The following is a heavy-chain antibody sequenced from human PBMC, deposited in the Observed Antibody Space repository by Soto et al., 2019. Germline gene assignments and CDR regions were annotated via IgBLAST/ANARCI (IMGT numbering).Heavy chain of an antibody. CDR2: ISAYNGNT. Sequence: GASVKVSCKASGYTFTSYGISWGRQAPGQGLEWMGWISAYNGNTNYAQKLQGRGTMTTDTSTSTAYMELRSLRSDDTAVYYCARVVDYDILTGWFDPWGQGTLVTVSS. V-gene: IGHV1-18*01. CDR3: ARVVDYDILTGWFDP. CDR1: GYTFTSYG. D-gene: IGHD3-9*01. J-gene: IGHJ5*02.